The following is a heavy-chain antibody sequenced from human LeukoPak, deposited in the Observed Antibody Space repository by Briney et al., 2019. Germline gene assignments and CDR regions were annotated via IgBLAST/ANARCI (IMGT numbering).Heavy chain of an antibody. Sequence: GGSLRLSCAASGFTFSSYGMHWVRQAPGKGLEWVAVIWYDGSNKYYADSVKGRFTISRDNSKNTLYLQMNSLRAEDTAVYYCARDPPPKTYYDFWSGYYMGDYWGQGTLVTVSS. D-gene: IGHD3-3*01. V-gene: IGHV3-33*01. J-gene: IGHJ4*02. CDR2: IWYDGSNK. CDR1: GFTFSSYG. CDR3: ARDPPPKTYYDFWSGYYMGDY.